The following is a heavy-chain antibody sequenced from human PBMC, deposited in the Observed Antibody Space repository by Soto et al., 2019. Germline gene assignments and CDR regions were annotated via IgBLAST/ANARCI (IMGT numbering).Heavy chain of an antibody. CDR2: ISGSGGST. J-gene: IGHJ4*02. CDR1: GFTFSSYA. V-gene: IGHV3-23*01. Sequence: EVQLLESGGGLVQPGGSLRLSYAASGFTFSSYAMSWVRQAPGKGLEWVSAISGSGGSTYYADSVKGRFTISRDNSKNTLYLQMNSLRAEDTAVYYCAKGITFGGVIVIRHFDYWGQGTLVTVSS. D-gene: IGHD3-16*02. CDR3: AKGITFGGVIVIRHFDY.